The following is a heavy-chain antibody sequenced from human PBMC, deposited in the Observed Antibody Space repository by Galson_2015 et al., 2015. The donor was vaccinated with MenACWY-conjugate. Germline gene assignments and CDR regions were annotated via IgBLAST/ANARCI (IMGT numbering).Heavy chain of an antibody. D-gene: IGHD5-18*01. V-gene: IGHV3-73*01. CDR1: GFTFSGSA. CDR2: IRSKANSYAT. CDR3: TRSSSGYSYGYYI. Sequence: SLRLSCAASGFTFSGSAMHWVRQASGKGLEWVGRIRSKANSYATAYAASVKGRFTISRDDSKNTAYLQMNSLKTEDTAVYYCTRSSSGYSYGYYIWGQGTLVTVSS. J-gene: IGHJ4*02.